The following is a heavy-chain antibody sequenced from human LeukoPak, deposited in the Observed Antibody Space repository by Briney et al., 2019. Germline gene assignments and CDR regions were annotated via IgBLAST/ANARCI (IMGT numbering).Heavy chain of an antibody. D-gene: IGHD2/OR15-2a*01. V-gene: IGHV3-7*04. CDR3: ARDEHQYFHATSGRFDY. Sequence: GGSLRLSCAASGFTLSSYWMGWVRQAPGKGLEWVANIKQDGSEKYYVGSVRGRFTISRDNAKNSLYLQMNSLRAEDTALYYCARDEHQYFHATSGRFDYWGQGILVTVSS. J-gene: IGHJ4*02. CDR2: IKQDGSEK. CDR1: GFTLSSYW.